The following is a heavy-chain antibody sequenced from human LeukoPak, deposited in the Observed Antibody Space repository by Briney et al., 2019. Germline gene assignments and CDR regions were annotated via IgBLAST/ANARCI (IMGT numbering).Heavy chain of an antibody. Sequence: GGSLRLSCAATGLSVSSNFMSWVRQAPGKGLEWVSVIYGGGSTYCADSVKGRFTISRDTPKNTLYLQMNSLRVEDTAVYYCASWPVGWYGEDSWGQGTLVTVSS. V-gene: IGHV3-53*01. CDR1: GLSVSSNF. CDR2: IYGGGST. J-gene: IGHJ4*02. CDR3: ASWPVGWYGEDS. D-gene: IGHD6-19*01.